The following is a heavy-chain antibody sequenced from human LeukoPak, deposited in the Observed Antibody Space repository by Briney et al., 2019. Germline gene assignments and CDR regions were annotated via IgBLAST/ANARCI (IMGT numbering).Heavy chain of an antibody. CDR2: IIPIFGTA. Sequence: SVKVSCKASGGTFSSYAISWVRQAPGQGLEWMGGIIPIFGTANYAQKFQGRVTITADESTSTAYMELSSLGSEDTAVYYCARGPMVRGVPDYDYFDYWGQGTLVTVSS. CDR3: ARGPMVRGVPDYDYFDY. V-gene: IGHV1-69*13. J-gene: IGHJ4*02. CDR1: GGTFSSYA. D-gene: IGHD3-10*01.